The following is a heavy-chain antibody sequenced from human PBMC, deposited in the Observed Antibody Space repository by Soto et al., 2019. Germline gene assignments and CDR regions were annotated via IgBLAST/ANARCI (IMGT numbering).Heavy chain of an antibody. V-gene: IGHV4-31*03. D-gene: IGHD1-26*01. CDR1: VGSISSGDSY. J-gene: IGHJ4*02. CDR3: ARISRIHYPGYFQF. Sequence: SETLTLTCSVSVGSISSGDSYCSWIRQHPWGGLEWIGYIYSSGSTSYNPYLKSRVAISVDTSNNHFSLNLSYVTAADTAVYYCARISRIHYPGYFQFWGRGRLVTVSS. CDR2: IYSSGST.